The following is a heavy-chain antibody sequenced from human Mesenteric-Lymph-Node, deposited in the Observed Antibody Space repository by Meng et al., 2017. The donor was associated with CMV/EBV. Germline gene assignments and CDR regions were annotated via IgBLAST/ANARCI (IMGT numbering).Heavy chain of an antibody. CDR3: AKDTYYFDGSGRIGLDY. CDR1: GFTFSSYA. V-gene: IGHV3-23*01. J-gene: IGHJ4*02. Sequence: GFTFSSYAMSWVRQAPGKGPEWVSAISGSGGSTYYADSVKGRFTISRDNSKNTLYLQMNSLRAEDTAVYHCAKDTYYFDGSGRIGLDYWGQGTLVTVSS. CDR2: ISGSGGST. D-gene: IGHD3-22*01.